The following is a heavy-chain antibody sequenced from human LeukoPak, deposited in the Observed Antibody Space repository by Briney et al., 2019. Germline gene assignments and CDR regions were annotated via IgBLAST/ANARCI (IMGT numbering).Heavy chain of an antibody. D-gene: IGHD3-10*01. Sequence: PGGSLRLSCAASGFTVSSNYMSWVRQAPGKGLEWASVIYSGGSTYYADSVKGRFTISRDNSKNTLYLQMNSLRAEDTAVYYCARVILWFGEFSYYFDYWGQGTLVTVSS. V-gene: IGHV3-53*01. CDR3: ARVILWFGEFSYYFDY. J-gene: IGHJ4*02. CDR1: GFTVSSNY. CDR2: IYSGGST.